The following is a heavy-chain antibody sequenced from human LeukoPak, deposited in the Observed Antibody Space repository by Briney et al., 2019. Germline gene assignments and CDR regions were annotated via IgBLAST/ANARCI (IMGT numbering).Heavy chain of an antibody. D-gene: IGHD1-20*01. CDR1: RFIFSSYW. V-gene: IGHV3-7*01. Sequence: PGGSLRLSCATSRFIFSSYWMTWVRRTPGKGLEWVASINQDGSDKYYVDSVKGRFTISRDNAKNTVYLQMSSLRGEDTAMYYCARALYNWNDVLWGQGTLVTVSS. CDR2: INQDGSDK. J-gene: IGHJ4*02. CDR3: ARALYNWNDVL.